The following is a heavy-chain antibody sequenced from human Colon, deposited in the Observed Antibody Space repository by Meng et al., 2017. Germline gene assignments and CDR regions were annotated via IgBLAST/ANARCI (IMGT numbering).Heavy chain of an antibody. CDR1: GFTFSTYW. CDR3: AREESSGAFDI. D-gene: IGHD7-27*01. V-gene: IGHV3-7*01. J-gene: IGHJ3*02. Sequence: GGSLRLSCAASGFTFSTYWLHWFRQAPGEGLEWVASISRDGSQKNFVHSVKGRFTISRDNDKNSLLLQMNSLRVEDTAVYYCAREESSGAFDIWGQGTLVTVSS. CDR2: ISRDGSQK.